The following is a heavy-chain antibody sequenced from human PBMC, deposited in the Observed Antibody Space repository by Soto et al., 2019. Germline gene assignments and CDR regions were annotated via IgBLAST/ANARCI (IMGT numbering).Heavy chain of an antibody. D-gene: IGHD3-10*01. CDR1: GGSISSGGYY. Sequence: QVQLQESGPGLVKPSQTLSLTCTVSGGSISSGGYYWSWIRQQPGKGLEWIGYIYYSGSTYYNLSLTCRVTISVDTSKHHFYLKLSSVTAADTAVYYCATWVSMVRGVIHTPYFDYWGQGTLVTVSS. CDR3: ATWVSMVRGVIHTPYFDY. J-gene: IGHJ4*02. V-gene: IGHV4-31*03. CDR2: IYYSGST.